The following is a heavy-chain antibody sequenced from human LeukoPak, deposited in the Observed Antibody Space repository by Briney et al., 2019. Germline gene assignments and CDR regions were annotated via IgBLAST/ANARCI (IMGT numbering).Heavy chain of an antibody. CDR2: ISGSGVSR. V-gene: IGHV3-23*01. J-gene: IGHJ4*02. CDR1: GFTFSSYA. CDR3: AKDGHIVVVVAATWGYFDY. Sequence: GGSLRLSCAASGFTFSSYAVSWVRQAPGNGLEWVSAISGSGVSRYYTTSVKCRFTISREKSNNTLYLQMNSPRSQDTAVYSCAKDGHIVVVVAATWGYFDYWGQGTLVTVSS. D-gene: IGHD2-15*01.